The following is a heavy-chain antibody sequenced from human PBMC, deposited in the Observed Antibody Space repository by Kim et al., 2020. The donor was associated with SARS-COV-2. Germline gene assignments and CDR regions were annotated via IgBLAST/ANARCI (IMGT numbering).Heavy chain of an antibody. D-gene: IGHD3-9*01. CDR2: IYTSGST. J-gene: IGHJ6*02. CDR1: GGSISSGSYY. Sequence: SETLSLTCTVSGGSISSGSYYWSWIRQPAGKGLEWIGRIYTSGSTNYNPSLKSRVTISVDTSKNQFSLKLSSVTAADTAVYYCAREVLRYFVEGVGGMDVWGQGTTVTVSS. V-gene: IGHV4-61*02. CDR3: AREVLRYFVEGVGGMDV.